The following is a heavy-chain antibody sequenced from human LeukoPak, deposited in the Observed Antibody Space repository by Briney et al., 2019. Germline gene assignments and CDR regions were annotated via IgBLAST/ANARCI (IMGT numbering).Heavy chain of an antibody. D-gene: IGHD3-3*01. CDR1: GDSFTSYW. CDR2: IYPGDSDT. CDR3: ARVGFLSPPSYYYYYMDV. V-gene: IGHV5-51*01. J-gene: IGHJ6*03. Sequence: GESLQISCKGSGDSFTSYWIGWVRRMPGKGLEWMGIIYPGDSDTRYSPSFQGQVTISADKSISTAYLQWSSLQASDTAMYYCARVGFLSPPSYYYYYMDVWGKGNTVTVSS.